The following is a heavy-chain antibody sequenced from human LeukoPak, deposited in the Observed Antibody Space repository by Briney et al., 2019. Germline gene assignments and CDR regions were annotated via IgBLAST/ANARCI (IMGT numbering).Heavy chain of an antibody. V-gene: IGHV3-33*01. J-gene: IGHJ5*02. CDR3: ARELYGDYSNWFDP. Sequence: GGSLRLSCAAFGFTFSSYGMHWVRQAPGKGLEWVAVIWYDGSNKYYADSVKGRFTISRDNSKNTLYLQMNSLRAEDTAVYYCARELYGDYSNWFDPWGQGTLVTVSS. D-gene: IGHD4-17*01. CDR2: IWYDGSNK. CDR1: GFTFSSYG.